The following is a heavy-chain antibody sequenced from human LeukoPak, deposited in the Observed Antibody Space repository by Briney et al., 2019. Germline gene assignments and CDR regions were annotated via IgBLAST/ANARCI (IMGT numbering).Heavy chain of an antibody. CDR3: ASLNIAVAGTFDY. J-gene: IGHJ4*02. V-gene: IGHV3-30-3*01. CDR2: ISYDGGNK. CDR1: GFTFSSYA. D-gene: IGHD6-19*01. Sequence: GRSLRLSCAASGFTFSSYAMHWVRQAPGKGLEWVAVISYDGGNKYYADSVKGRFTISRDNSKNTLYLQMNSLRAEDTAVYYCASLNIAVAGTFDYWGQGTLVTVSS.